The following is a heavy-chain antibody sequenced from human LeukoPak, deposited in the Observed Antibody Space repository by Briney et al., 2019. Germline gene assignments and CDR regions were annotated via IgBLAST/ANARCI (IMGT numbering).Heavy chain of an antibody. D-gene: IGHD6-13*01. CDR3: ARRLPAAAGGAFDY. CDR2: IYYSGSN. Sequence: SETLSLTCTVSGGSFTDYYWNWIPQPPGKELEWIGYIYYSGSNNYNPSLKSRVTISLDTSKNQFSLRLNSVAAADTAVYYCARRLPAAAGGAFDYWGQGTLVTVSS. CDR1: GGSFTDYY. V-gene: IGHV4-59*08. J-gene: IGHJ4*02.